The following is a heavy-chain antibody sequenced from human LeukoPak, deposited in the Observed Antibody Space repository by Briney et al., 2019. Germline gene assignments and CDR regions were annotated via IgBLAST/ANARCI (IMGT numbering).Heavy chain of an antibody. CDR1: GFTFSSYT. D-gene: IGHD3-22*01. CDR3: AKDRRKWGYYYDSSGYYHD. Sequence: GGSLRLSCAASGFTFSSYTVNWVRQAPGKGLEWVSYISSGNSNIYYADSVKGRFTISRDNAKNSLYLQMNSLRAEDTAVYYCAKDRRKWGYYYDSSGYYHDWGQGTLVTVSS. V-gene: IGHV3-48*01. J-gene: IGHJ4*02. CDR2: ISSGNSNI.